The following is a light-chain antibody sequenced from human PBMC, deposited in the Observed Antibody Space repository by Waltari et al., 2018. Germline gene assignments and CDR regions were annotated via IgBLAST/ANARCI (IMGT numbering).Light chain of an antibody. CDR2: RAS. Sequence: EIVLTQSPRTLSSSPGERATISCRASQTVYSNWLAWYQQRPGQAPRLLISRASDRATATPDRFSGSVSGTECTLTISRLEPEDVAVYYGQQYSISPFTFGPGTRVDV. CDR1: QTVYSNW. CDR3: QQYSISPFT. V-gene: IGKV3-20*01. J-gene: IGKJ3*01.